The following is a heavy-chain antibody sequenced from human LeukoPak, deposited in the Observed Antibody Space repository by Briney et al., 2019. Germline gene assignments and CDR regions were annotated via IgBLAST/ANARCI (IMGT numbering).Heavy chain of an antibody. V-gene: IGHV3-23*01. Sequence: GGSLRLSCAVSGFTFSHYAMSWVRQAPGTGLEWVGSLTDSGDATYYADSVKGRLTISRDNSNSTLYLHISGLRDEDTAVYYCARGDGYNFFDYWGQGTLVTVSS. CDR3: ARGDGYNFFDY. CDR1: GFTFSHYA. D-gene: IGHD5-24*01. J-gene: IGHJ4*02. CDR2: LTDSGDAT.